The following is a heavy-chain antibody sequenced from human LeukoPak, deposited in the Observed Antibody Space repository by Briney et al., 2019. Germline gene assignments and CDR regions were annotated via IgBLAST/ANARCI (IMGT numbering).Heavy chain of an antibody. CDR3: ARGRSYGFDFDS. D-gene: IGHD5-18*01. Sequence: SETLSLTCDVSGVSINTCCYYWTWIRQPPGKGLEWIGYKYYSGSTRHNSSLRSRLTISLDTSKNQFSLRLTSVTAADTAVYYCARGRSYGFDFDSWGPGTLVIVSS. CDR1: GVSINTCCYY. CDR2: KYYSGST. V-gene: IGHV4-61*01. J-gene: IGHJ4*02.